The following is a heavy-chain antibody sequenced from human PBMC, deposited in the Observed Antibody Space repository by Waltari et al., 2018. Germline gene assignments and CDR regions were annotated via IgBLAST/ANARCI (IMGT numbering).Heavy chain of an antibody. CDR3: ARHPAMTIMLWYFDL. CDR2: IYYSGRT. CDR1: GGSISSSSYY. V-gene: IGHV4-39*01. J-gene: IGHJ2*01. D-gene: IGHD2-8*01. Sequence: QLQLQESGPGLVKPSETLSLTCTVSGGSISSSSYYWGWIRQPPGQGLEWIGSIYYSGRTYYNPSLKSRVTISVDTSKNQFSLKLSSVTAADTAVYYCARHPAMTIMLWYFDLWGRGTLVTVSS.